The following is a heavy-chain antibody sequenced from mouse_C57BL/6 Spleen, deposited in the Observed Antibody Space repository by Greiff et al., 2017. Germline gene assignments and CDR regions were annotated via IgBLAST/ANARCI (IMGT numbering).Heavy chain of an antibody. V-gene: IGHV7-3*01. J-gene: IGHJ3*01. Sequence: EVKLVESGGGLVQPGGSLSLSCAASGFTFTDYYMSWVRQPPGKALEWLGFIRNKANGYTTEYSASVKGRFTISRDNSQSILYLQMNALRAEDSATSYCARWANWGAWFAYWGPGTLVTVSA. CDR1: GFTFTDYY. CDR3: ARWANWGAWFAY. D-gene: IGHD4-1*01. CDR2: IRNKANGYTT.